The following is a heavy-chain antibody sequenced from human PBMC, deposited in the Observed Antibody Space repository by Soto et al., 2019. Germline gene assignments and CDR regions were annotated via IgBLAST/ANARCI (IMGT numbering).Heavy chain of an antibody. Sequence: QVQLVQSGAEVKKPGASVKVSCKTSGYTFSSYDINWVRQATGQGLEWMGWMNPNSGNTGYSQKIQXXVXMXMNTSISTAYMELSSLRSEDTAVYYCARDRSGYSDYWGQGTLVTVSS. D-gene: IGHD3-22*01. CDR2: MNPNSGNT. CDR3: ARDRSGYSDY. J-gene: IGHJ4*02. CDR1: GYTFSSYD. V-gene: IGHV1-8*01.